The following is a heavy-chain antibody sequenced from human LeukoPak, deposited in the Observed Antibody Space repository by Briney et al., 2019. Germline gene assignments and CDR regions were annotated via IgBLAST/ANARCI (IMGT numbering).Heavy chain of an antibody. CDR2: ISSSSSYI. J-gene: IGHJ6*03. CDR3: ARETVAVAASGYYYYMDV. D-gene: IGHD6-19*01. Sequence: KPGGSLRLSCAASGFTFSSYSMNWVRQAPGKGLEWVSSISSSSSYIYYADSVKGRFTISRDNAKNSLYLQMNSLRAEDTAVYYCARETVAVAASGYYYYMDVWGKGTTVTVFS. V-gene: IGHV3-21*01. CDR1: GFTFSSYS.